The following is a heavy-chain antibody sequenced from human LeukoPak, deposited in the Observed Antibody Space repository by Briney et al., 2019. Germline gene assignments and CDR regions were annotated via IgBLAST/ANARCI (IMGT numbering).Heavy chain of an antibody. V-gene: IGHV3-53*01. CDR1: GFSVSRNY. CDR3: ANLGSGSYTYGMDV. J-gene: IGHJ6*02. D-gene: IGHD3-10*01. CDR2: IHSGGGT. Sequence: PGGSLRLSCAASGFSVSRNYMSWVRQAPGKGLEWVSVIHSGGGTNYADSVKGRFIISRDNSKNTLYLQMNSLRVEDTAVYYCANLGSGSYTYGMDVWGQGTTVTVSS.